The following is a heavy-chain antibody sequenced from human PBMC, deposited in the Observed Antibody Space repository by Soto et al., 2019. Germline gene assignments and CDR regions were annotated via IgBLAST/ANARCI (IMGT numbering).Heavy chain of an antibody. CDR2: IDPSDSYS. D-gene: IGHD3-22*01. Sequence: GEALXSSCNVSGYSFTSDLIILVLQMPGKGLEWMGRIDPSDSYSNYSPSFQVHVTISADKSISTAYLQWSRLKASETDMYYCANSEDTTMIVNSFGMDLRGQGTTVTVS. J-gene: IGHJ6*02. CDR3: ANSEDTTMIVNSFGMDL. V-gene: IGHV5-10-1*01. CDR1: GYSFTSDL.